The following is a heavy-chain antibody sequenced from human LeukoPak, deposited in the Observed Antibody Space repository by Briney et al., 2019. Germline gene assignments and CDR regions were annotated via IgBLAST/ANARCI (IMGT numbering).Heavy chain of an antibody. J-gene: IGHJ3*02. CDR3: AGAYCGGDCYSGRAFDI. CDR2: VYHSGST. D-gene: IGHD2-21*02. V-gene: IGHV4-4*02. Sequence: GSLRLSCAASGFTFNTYAMSWVRQPPGKGLEWIGEVYHSGSTNYNPSLKSRVTISVDKSKNQFSLKLSSVTAADTAVYYCAGAYCGGDCYSGRAFDIWGQGTMVTVSS. CDR1: GFTFNTYAM.